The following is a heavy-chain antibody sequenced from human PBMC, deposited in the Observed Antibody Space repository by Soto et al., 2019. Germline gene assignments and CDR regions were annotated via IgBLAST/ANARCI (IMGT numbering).Heavy chain of an antibody. CDR3: AKDLETFSSLFDY. J-gene: IGHJ4*02. Sequence: GGSLRLSCAASGFTFSNYAMSWVRQAPGEGLEWVSTVSGRGVSTYYADSVKGRFTISRDNSKNTLYLHMNSLRAEDTAVYFCAKDLETFSSLFDYWGQGTLVTVSS. V-gene: IGHV3-23*01. D-gene: IGHD6-6*01. CDR1: GFTFSNYA. CDR2: VSGRGVST.